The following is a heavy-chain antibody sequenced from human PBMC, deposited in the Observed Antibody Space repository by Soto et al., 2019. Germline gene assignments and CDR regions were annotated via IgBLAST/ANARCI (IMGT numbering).Heavy chain of an antibody. CDR1: GFSLSTSGVG. Sequence: QITLKESGPTLVKPTQTLTLTCTFSGFSLSTSGVGVGWIRQPPGKALEWLALIYWDDDKRYSPSLKSRLTITKDTSKNQVVLTMTNMDPVDTATYHCAIQVGGSYYDGWFDPWGQGTLVTVSS. V-gene: IGHV2-5*02. J-gene: IGHJ5*02. CDR3: AIQVGGSYYDGWFDP. D-gene: IGHD1-26*01. CDR2: IYWDDDK.